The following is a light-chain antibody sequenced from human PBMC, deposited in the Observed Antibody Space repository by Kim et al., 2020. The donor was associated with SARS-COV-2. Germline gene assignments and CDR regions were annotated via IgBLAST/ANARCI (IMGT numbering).Light chain of an antibody. CDR3: SSYTDSGTWI. Sequence: QSALTQPASVSGSPGQSITISCTAPSSAGYNYFXXYQQXPGKAPKLIIYDDXKWPSGISDHFSASKSGSTASLXVTGLQTEDEADYYCSSYTDSGTWIFGGGTXLTXL. CDR2: DDX. V-gene: IGLV2-14*03. CDR1: SSAGYNY. J-gene: IGLJ2*01.